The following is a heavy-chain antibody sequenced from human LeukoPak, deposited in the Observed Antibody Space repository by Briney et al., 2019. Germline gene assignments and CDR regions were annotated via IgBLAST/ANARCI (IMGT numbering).Heavy chain of an antibody. CDR3: ARGERYFDWLLDY. CDR2: ISSSSSYI. D-gene: IGHD3-9*01. V-gene: IGHV3-21*01. Sequence: PGGSLRLSCAASGFTFSNAWMSWVRQAPGKGLEWVSSISSSSSYIYYADSVKGRFTISRDNAKNSLYLQMNSLRAEDTAVYYCARGERYFDWLLDYWGQGTLVTVSS. CDR1: GFTFSNAW. J-gene: IGHJ4*02.